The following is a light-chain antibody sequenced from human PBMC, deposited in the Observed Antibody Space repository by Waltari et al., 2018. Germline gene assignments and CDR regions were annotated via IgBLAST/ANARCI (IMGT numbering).Light chain of an antibody. Sequence: QSALTQPASVSGSPGQSITISCTGTSSDVGGYNYVSWYQQHPGKAPKLMIYEVSTRPSGVSTRLSGSKSGNTASLTISGLQAEDEADYYCSSYTSSSTVVFGGGTKLTVL. V-gene: IGLV2-14*01. CDR1: SSDVGGYNY. CDR3: SSYTSSSTVV. J-gene: IGLJ2*01. CDR2: EVS.